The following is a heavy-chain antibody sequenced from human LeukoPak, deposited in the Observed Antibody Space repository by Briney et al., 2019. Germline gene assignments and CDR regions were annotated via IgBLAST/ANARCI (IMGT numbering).Heavy chain of an antibody. CDR2: LLYDGSNK. CDR1: GFTFSSYG. D-gene: IGHD3-22*01. V-gene: IGHV3-30*18. J-gene: IGHJ4*02. Sequence: GSLRLSCAASGFTFSSYGMHWVGQAPGPVLDWVAVLLYDGSNKYYADSVKGRFTISRDNSKNTLYLQMNSLRAEDTAVYYCAKPYYYDSSGYYPRGDYWGQGTLVTVSS. CDR3: AKPYYYDSSGYYPRGDY.